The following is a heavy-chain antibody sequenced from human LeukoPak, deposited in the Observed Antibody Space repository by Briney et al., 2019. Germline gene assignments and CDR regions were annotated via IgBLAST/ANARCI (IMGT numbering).Heavy chain of an antibody. CDR1: GYTFTAYT. V-gene: IGHV1-18*01. CDR3: ARSPARGYDILTGYNDY. D-gene: IGHD3-9*01. Sequence: ASVKVSCKASGYTFTAYTISGVRQAPGQGLEWMGWISGYNGNTNYAQKVQGRVTMTTDTSTSTAYMELRSLRSDDTAVYYCARSPARGYDILTGYNDYWGQGTLVTVSS. CDR2: ISGYNGNT. J-gene: IGHJ4*02.